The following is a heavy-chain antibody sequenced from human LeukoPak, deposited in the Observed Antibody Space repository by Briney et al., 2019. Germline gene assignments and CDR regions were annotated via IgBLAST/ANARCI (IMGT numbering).Heavy chain of an antibody. CDR1: GFSFSSYS. CDR3: ARRITISGVGYYMDV. CDR2: ISNSGKTM. D-gene: IGHD3-3*01. V-gene: IGHV3-48*01. Sequence: GGTLRLSCAASGFSFSSYSMMWVRQAPGKGLQWLSYISNSGKTMNYAVSVKGRFTVSRDNAWNSLHLQMNGLRAEDTAVYYCARRITISGVGYYMDVWGKGTTVTVSS. J-gene: IGHJ6*03.